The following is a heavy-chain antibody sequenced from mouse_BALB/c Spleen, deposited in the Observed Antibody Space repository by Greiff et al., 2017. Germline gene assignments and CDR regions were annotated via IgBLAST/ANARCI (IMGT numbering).Heavy chain of an antibody. Sequence: VKLVESGPGLVAPSQSLSITCTVSGFSLTSYGVHWVRQPPGKGLEWLGVIWAGGSTNYNSALMSRLSISKDNSKSQVFLKMNSLQTDDTAMYYCARDLERLFAYWGQGTLVTVSA. CDR3: ARDLERLFAY. J-gene: IGHJ3*01. CDR1: GFSLTSYG. CDR2: IWAGGST. V-gene: IGHV2-9*02.